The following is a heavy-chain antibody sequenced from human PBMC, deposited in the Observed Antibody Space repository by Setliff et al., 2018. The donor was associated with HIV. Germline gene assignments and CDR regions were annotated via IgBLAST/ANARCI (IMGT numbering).Heavy chain of an antibody. CDR1: GFTFSNAW. CDR2: IKSKSDGGTT. CDR3: TTAPGYYYYYMDV. Sequence: GESLTISCAASGFTFSNAWMSWFRQAPGKGLEWVGRIKSKSDGGTTDYAAPVKGRFIISRDDSKNTLYLQMNSLKTEDTAVYYCTTAPGYYYYYMDVWGKGTTVTVSS. V-gene: IGHV3-15*01. J-gene: IGHJ6*03.